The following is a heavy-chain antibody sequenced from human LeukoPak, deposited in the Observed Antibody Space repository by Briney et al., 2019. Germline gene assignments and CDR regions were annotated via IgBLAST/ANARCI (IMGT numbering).Heavy chain of an antibody. D-gene: IGHD2-21*02. CDR1: GYTFTSYY. J-gene: IGHJ4*02. Sequence: ASVKVSCKASGYTFTSYYMHWVRQGPGQGLEWMGIINPSGGSTSYAQKFQGRVTMTRDTSTSTVYMELSSLRSEDTAVYYCARGSQGTYCGGDCYSFDYWGQGTLVTVSS. CDR3: ARGSQGTYCGGDCYSFDY. V-gene: IGHV1-46*01. CDR2: INPSGGST.